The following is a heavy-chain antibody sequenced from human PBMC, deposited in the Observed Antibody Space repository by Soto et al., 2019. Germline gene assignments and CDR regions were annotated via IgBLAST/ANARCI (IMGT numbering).Heavy chain of an antibody. CDR3: ARGGLNSGACSGHINGGMDD. CDR1: GGSFSDYSWN. J-gene: IGHJ6*02. Sequence: SETLSLTCAVYGGSFSDYSWNWNWIRQPPGKGLEWIGEINHSGSTSHNPSLKSRVTLSLDTSKNQFSLILASVTAADTAVYYSARGGLNSGACSGHINGGMDDWGQGATVTVSS. V-gene: IGHV4-34*01. D-gene: IGHD2-15*01. CDR2: INHSGST.